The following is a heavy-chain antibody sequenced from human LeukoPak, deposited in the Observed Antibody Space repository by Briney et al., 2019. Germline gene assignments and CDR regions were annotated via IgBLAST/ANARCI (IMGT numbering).Heavy chain of an antibody. Sequence: GGSLRLSCAASGFTFSSYAMHWVRQAPGKGLEWVAVISYDGSNKYYADSVKGRFTISRDNSKNTLYLQMNSLRAEDTAVYYCAREKGGYYYGSGSYYNMRAFDIWGQGTMVTVSS. D-gene: IGHD3-10*01. V-gene: IGHV3-30*04. CDR2: ISYDGSNK. CDR3: AREKGGYYYGSGSYYNMRAFDI. CDR1: GFTFSSYA. J-gene: IGHJ3*02.